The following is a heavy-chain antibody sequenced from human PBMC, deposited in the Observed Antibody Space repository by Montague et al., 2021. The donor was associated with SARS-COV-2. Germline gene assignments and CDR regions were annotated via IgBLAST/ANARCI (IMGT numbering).Heavy chain of an antibody. J-gene: IGHJ6*02. Sequence: CAISGDSVSRDSVAWNWIRQSPSRGLEWLGRTYYMSEWYMDYALSLNSRMTINPDTSKNEFSLHLNSVTPDDTAVYYCARVEYYGFWSGQYDTRYYFYGMDVWGQGTTVTVSS. D-gene: IGHD3-3*01. CDR2: TYYMSEWYM. CDR3: ARVEYYGFWSGQYDTRYYFYGMDV. CDR1: GDSVSRDSVA. V-gene: IGHV6-1*01.